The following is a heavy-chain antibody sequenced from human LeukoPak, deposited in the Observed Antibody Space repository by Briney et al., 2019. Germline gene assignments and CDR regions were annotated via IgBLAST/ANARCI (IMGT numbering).Heavy chain of an antibody. CDR3: ARALNPDYYGSGDRWFDP. Sequence: PSETLSLTCTVSGGSISSYYWSWIRQPAGKGLEWIGRIYTSGSTNYNPSLKSRVTMSVDTSKNQFPLKLSSVTAADTAVYYCARALNPDYYGSGDRWFDPWGQGTLVTVSS. V-gene: IGHV4-4*07. CDR1: GGSISSYY. J-gene: IGHJ5*02. CDR2: IYTSGST. D-gene: IGHD3-10*01.